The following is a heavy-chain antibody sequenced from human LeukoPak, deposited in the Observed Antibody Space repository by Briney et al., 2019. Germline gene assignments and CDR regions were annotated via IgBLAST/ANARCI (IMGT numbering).Heavy chain of an antibody. J-gene: IGHJ4*02. CDR1: GFTFSNYG. CDR3: AKDADSYGSTYYFDY. D-gene: IGHD5-18*01. CDR2: ISYDGSDK. Sequence: GGSLRLSCAASGFTFSNYGMHWVRQAPGKGLEWVAVISYDGSDKYYADSVKGRFTISRDNSKNTLYVQMNSLRAEDTAVYYCAKDADSYGSTYYFDYWGQGTLVTVSP. V-gene: IGHV3-30*18.